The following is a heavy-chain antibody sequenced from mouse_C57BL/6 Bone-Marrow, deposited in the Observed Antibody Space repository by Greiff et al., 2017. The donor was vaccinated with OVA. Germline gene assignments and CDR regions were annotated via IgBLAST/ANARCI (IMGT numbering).Heavy chain of an antibody. CDR1: GFTFSDYY. J-gene: IGHJ1*03. CDR2: ISNGGGST. Sequence: EVQRVESGGGLVQPGGSLKLSCAASGFTFSDYYMYWVRQTPEKRLEWVAYISNGGGSTYYPDTVKGRFTISRDNAKNTLYLQMSRLKSEDTAMYYCARLYWYFDVWGTGTTVTVSS. CDR3: ARLYWYFDV. V-gene: IGHV5-12*01.